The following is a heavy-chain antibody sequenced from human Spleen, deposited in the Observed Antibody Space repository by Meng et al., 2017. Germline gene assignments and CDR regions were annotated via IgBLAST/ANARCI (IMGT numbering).Heavy chain of an antibody. CDR1: GYTFTSYA. CDR3: AREYGGYEPFDY. D-gene: IGHD5-12*01. V-gene: IGHV1-3*01. J-gene: IGHJ4*02. Sequence: QYHVVQAGAGVKKPGASLKVSCKAYGYTFTSYAMHWVRQAPGQRLEWMGWINAGNGNTKYSQKLKGRVTMTRDTSISTAYMELSSLRSDDTAVYYCAREYGGYEPFDYWGQGTLVTVSS. CDR2: INAGNGNT.